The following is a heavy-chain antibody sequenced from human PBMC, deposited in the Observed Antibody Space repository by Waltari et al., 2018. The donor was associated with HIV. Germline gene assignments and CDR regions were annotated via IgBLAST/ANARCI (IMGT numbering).Heavy chain of an antibody. CDR2: FKSETDGGTT. J-gene: IGHJ4*02. CDR1: GFTFTNAW. V-gene: IGHV3-15*01. CDR3: TTGDIVVVTDY. Sequence: EVQLVESGGGLVKPGGSLRLSCAASGFTFTNAWMSWVRQAPGKGLELVGRFKSETDGGTTDYAAPVKGRFTISRDDSKNTLYLQMNSLKTEDTAVYYCTTGDIVVVTDYWGQGTLVTVSS. D-gene: IGHD2-21*02.